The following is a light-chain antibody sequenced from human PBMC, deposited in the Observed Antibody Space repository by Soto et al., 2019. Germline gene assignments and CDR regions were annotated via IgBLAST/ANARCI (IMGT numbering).Light chain of an antibody. Sequence: ERVMTQSPATLSVSPGERATLSRRASQSVSSNLAWYQQKPGQAPRLLIYGASTRATGIPARFSGSGSGTEFTLTISSLQSEDFAVYYCQQYNNWPVTFGGGTKVDIK. CDR1: QSVSSN. CDR3: QQYNNWPVT. CDR2: GAS. V-gene: IGKV3-15*01. J-gene: IGKJ4*01.